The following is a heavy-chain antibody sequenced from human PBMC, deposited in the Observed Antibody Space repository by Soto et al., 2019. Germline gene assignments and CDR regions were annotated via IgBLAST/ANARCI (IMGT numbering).Heavy chain of an antibody. V-gene: IGHV1-18*01. CDR3: ARDAPGAPPDGYYYGMDV. CDR1: GYTFTSYG. CDR2: ISAYNGNT. J-gene: IGHJ6*02. Sequence: ASVKVSCKASGYTFTSYGISWVRQAPGQGLEWMGWISAYNGNTNYAQKLQGRVTMTTDTSTSTAYMELRSLRSDDTAVYYCARDAPGAPPDGYYYGMDVWGQGTTVTVSS. D-gene: IGHD3-10*01.